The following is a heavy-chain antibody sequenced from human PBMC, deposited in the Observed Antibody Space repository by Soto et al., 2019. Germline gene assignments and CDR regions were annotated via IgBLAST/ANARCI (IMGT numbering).Heavy chain of an antibody. V-gene: IGHV1-3*01. CDR3: ARGGSLYWYFDL. D-gene: IGHD1-26*01. CDR2: INAGNGNT. Sequence: QVQLVQSGAEVKKPGASVKVSCKASGYNFTSYAMHWVRQAPGQRLEWMGWINAGNGNTKYSQKFQGRVTITRDTSASTAYMELSSLRSEDTAVYSCARGGSLYWYFDLWGRGPLVTVSS. CDR1: GYNFTSYA. J-gene: IGHJ2*01.